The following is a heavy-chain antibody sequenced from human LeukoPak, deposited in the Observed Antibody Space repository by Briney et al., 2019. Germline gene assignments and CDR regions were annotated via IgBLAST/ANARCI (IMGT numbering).Heavy chain of an antibody. CDR1: GFGFSDSY. CDR2: ISGSGDST. V-gene: IGHV3-11*04. D-gene: IGHD3-10*02. CDR3: AELGITMIGGV. Sequence: GGSLRLSCVVSGFGFSDSYMTWIRQTPGKGLEWVSAISGSGDSTYYADSVKGRFTISRDNAKNSLYLQMNSLRAEDTAVYYCAELGITMIGGVWGKGTTVTISS. J-gene: IGHJ6*04.